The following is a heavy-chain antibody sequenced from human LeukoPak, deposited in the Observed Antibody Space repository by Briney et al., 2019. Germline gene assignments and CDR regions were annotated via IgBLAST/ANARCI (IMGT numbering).Heavy chain of an antibody. CDR1: GFTFSSYA. D-gene: IGHD1-20*01. V-gene: IGHV3-48*03. J-gene: IGHJ4*02. Sequence: PGGSLRLSCAASGFTFSSYALHWVRQAPGKGLEWVSYISSSGSTIYYADSVKGRFTISRDNAKNSLYLQMNSLRAEDTAVYYCAKDITGITGTPGDYYFDYWGQGTLVTVSS. CDR3: AKDITGITGTPGDYYFDY. CDR2: ISSSGSTI.